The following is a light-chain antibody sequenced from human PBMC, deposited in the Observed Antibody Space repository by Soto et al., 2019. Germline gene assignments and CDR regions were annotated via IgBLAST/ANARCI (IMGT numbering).Light chain of an antibody. CDR3: NAQADNGKHV. Sequence: QSALTQPPSASGSPGQSVTISCTGNSNDVGHSSFISWYQQHPGKGPKLIIYEVSKRPSGVPDRFSGSKSRNTASLSVSGLQDEDEADYFCNAQADNGKHVFGTGTKVTVL. CDR1: SNDVGHSSF. V-gene: IGLV2-8*01. J-gene: IGLJ1*01. CDR2: EVS.